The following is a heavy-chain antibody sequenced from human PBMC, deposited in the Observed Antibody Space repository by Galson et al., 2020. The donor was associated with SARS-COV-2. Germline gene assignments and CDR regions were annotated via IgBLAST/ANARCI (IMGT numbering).Heavy chain of an antibody. J-gene: IGHJ4*02. D-gene: IGHD2-15*01. CDR3: ASLCSGGACYLDY. V-gene: IGHV1-2*06. CDR2: INTNNGGT. Sequence: ASVKVYCKASGYTFTDHYVHWVRQAPGQGLQWMGRINTNNGGTEYAQNFQGRVTLTRDTSINTAYMELTRLTSDDTALYYCASLCSGGACYLDYWGQGTLLTVSS. CDR1: GYTFTDHY.